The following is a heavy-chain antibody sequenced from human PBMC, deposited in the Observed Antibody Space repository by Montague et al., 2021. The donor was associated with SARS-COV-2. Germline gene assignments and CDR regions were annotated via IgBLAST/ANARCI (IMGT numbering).Heavy chain of an antibody. CDR2: INHGGST. J-gene: IGHJ4*02. CDR3: ARGAPGY. D-gene: IGHD1-1*01. Sequence: SETRSLTCAVYGGSFSDYHWTWIRQSPGGGLEWIGQINHGGSTKYNPSLKSRVTISIDTPKNQFSLKLTSVTAADTAVYYCARGAPGYWGQGTLVTVSS. V-gene: IGHV4-34*01. CDR1: GGSFSDYH.